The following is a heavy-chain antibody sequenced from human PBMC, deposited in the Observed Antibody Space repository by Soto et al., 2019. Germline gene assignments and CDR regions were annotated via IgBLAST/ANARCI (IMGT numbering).Heavy chain of an antibody. D-gene: IGHD5-18*01. J-gene: IGHJ4*02. CDR1: GFTFSSYA. Sequence: GSLRLSCAASGFTFSSYAMHWVRQAPGKGLEWVAVISYDGSNKYYADSVKGRFTISRDNSKNTLYLQMNSLRAEDTAVYYCARDSDTAMVTGFDYWGQGTLVTVPQ. V-gene: IGHV3-30-3*01. CDR3: ARDSDTAMVTGFDY. CDR2: ISYDGSNK.